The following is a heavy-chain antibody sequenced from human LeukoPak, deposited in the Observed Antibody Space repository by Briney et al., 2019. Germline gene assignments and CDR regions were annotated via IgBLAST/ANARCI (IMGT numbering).Heavy chain of an antibody. CDR1: GGSISSDY. CDR2: IYYSGST. V-gene: IGHV4-59*01. D-gene: IGHD4-17*01. Sequence: TSETLSLTCTVSGGSISSDYWSWIRQPPGKGLEWIGYIYYSGSTNYNPSLKSRVTISVDTSKNQFSLKLSSVTAADTAVYYCARTSYGDYGATNWFDPWGQGTLVTVSS. CDR3: ARTSYGDYGATNWFDP. J-gene: IGHJ5*02.